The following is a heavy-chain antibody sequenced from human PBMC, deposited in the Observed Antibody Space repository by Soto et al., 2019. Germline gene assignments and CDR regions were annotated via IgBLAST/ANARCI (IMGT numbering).Heavy chain of an antibody. CDR1: GFTFSNAW. CDR3: TTVTDYYDSSGPSDYYYYYGMDV. D-gene: IGHD3-22*01. J-gene: IGHJ6*02. CDR2: IKSKTDGGTT. Sequence: GGSLRLSCAASGFTFSNAWMSWVRQAPGKGLEWVGRIKSKTDGGTTDYAAPVKGRFTISRDDSKNTLYLQMNSLKTEDTVVYYCTTVTDYYDSSGPSDYYYYYGMDVWGQGTTVTVSS. V-gene: IGHV3-15*01.